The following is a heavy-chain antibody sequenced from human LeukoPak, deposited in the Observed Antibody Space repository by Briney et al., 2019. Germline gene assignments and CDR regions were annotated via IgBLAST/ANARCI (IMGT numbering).Heavy chain of an antibody. CDR3: AHGGFYYGSGRRDAFDI. Sequence: ASVMVSCKASGYTFTSYAMHWVRQAPGQRLEWMGWINAGNGNTKYSQKFQGRVTITRDTSASTAYMELSSLRSEDTAVYYCAHGGFYYGSGRRDAFDIWGQGTMVTVSS. V-gene: IGHV1-3*01. D-gene: IGHD3-10*01. CDR1: GYTFTSYA. J-gene: IGHJ3*02. CDR2: INAGNGNT.